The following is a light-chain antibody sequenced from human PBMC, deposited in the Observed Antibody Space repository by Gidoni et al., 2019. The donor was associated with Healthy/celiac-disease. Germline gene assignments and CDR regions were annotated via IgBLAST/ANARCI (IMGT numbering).Light chain of an antibody. CDR3: QQRSNRIT. CDR1: QSVSSY. CDR2: DAS. Sequence: EIVLTQSPATLSLSPGERATLSCRASQSVSSYLACDQQKPGQAPRLLIYDASNRATGIPARFSGSGSGTDFTLTISSLEPEDFAVYYCQQRSNRITFGQGTRLEIK. J-gene: IGKJ5*01. V-gene: IGKV3-11*01.